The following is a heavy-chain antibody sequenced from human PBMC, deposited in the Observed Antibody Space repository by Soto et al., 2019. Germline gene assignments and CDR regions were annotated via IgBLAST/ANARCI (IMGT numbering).Heavy chain of an antibody. D-gene: IGHD2-15*01. CDR1: GFTFSSYG. CDR3: ARDPEGIDDFDY. J-gene: IGHJ4*02. Sequence: EVQLVESGRGLGQPGGSLRLSCAASGFTFSSYGMNWARQAPGMGLEWVAHINSAAATMSYADSVRGRFTISRDNAKNSVFLQMNSLRAEDTAIYYCARDPEGIDDFDYWAQGTLVTVSS. CDR2: INSAAATM. V-gene: IGHV3-48*03.